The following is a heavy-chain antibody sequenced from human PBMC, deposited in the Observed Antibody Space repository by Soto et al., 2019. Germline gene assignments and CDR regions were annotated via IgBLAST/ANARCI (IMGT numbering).Heavy chain of an antibody. CDR2: VSHSGNT. J-gene: IGHJ4*02. CDR3: ARAKFESTGWHQFDI. V-gene: IGHV4-34*01. D-gene: IGHD7-27*01. Sequence: PSETLSLTCTVPGGSFTGHFWSWVRQPPGKGLEWIGEVSHSGNTKYYPSLRSRVTLSVDSSKNQISLALTSATAADTAVYYCARAKFESTGWHQFDIWGQGTLVTVSS. CDR1: GGSFTGHF.